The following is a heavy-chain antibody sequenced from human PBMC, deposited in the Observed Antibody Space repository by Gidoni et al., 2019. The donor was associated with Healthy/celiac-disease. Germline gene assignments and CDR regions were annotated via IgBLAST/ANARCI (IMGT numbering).Heavy chain of an antibody. J-gene: IGHJ1*01. D-gene: IGHD3-10*01. Sequence: EVQLVQSGAEVKKPGESLKISCTGSGYSFTSYWIGWVRQVPGKGLEWRGIIYPGDSDTRYSPSFQGQVTISADKSISTAYLQWSSLKASDTAMYYCARQGYYGSGSPGDFQHWGQGTLVTVSS. CDR2: IYPGDSDT. V-gene: IGHV5-51*01. CDR1: GYSFTSYW. CDR3: ARQGYYGSGSPGDFQH.